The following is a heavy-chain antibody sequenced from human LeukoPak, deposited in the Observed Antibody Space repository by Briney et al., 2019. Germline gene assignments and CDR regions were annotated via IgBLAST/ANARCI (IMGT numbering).Heavy chain of an antibody. CDR1: GGSISSYY. J-gene: IGHJ1*01. Sequence: TPSETLSLTCTVSGGSISSYYWSWIRQPPGKGLEWIGYIYYSGSTYYYNPPLKSRVTMSVDTSKNQFSLKLSSVSAADTAVYYCARQYYYDGSGPFQHWGQGTLVTVSS. CDR2: IYYSGSTY. V-gene: IGHV4-59*08. D-gene: IGHD3-22*01. CDR3: ARQYYYDGSGPFQH.